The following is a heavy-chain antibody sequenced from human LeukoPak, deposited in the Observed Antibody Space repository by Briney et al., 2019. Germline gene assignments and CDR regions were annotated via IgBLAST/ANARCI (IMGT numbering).Heavy chain of an antibody. CDR1: GGSISSNF. CDR3: ARAKPDWNPPDY. J-gene: IGHJ4*02. CDR2: IYNNGNT. Sequence: PSETLSLTCTVSGGSISSNFWSWIRQPPGKGLEWIGYIYNNGNTRYNPSVKSRATILGDPSRNQFSLKLKSVTAADTAIYYCARAKPDWNPPDYWGQGILVTVSS. V-gene: IGHV4-4*09. D-gene: IGHD1-1*01.